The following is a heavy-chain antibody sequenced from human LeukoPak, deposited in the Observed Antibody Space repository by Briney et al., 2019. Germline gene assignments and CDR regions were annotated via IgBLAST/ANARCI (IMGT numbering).Heavy chain of an antibody. V-gene: IGHV3-23*01. D-gene: IGHD3-10*01. CDR3: AKDDAWLRFGE. CDR2: ISGSGSST. CDR1: GFTFRRYG. Sequence: PGGSLRLSCAASGFTFRRYGMSWARQAPEKGLEWVSAISGSGSSTYYGDSVKGRFTISRDNSKNTLYLEVISLTAEDTAVYYCAKDDAWLRFGEWSQGTLVTVSS. J-gene: IGHJ4*02.